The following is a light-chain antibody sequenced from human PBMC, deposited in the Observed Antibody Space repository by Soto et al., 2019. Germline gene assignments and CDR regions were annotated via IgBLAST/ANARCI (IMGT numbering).Light chain of an antibody. V-gene: IGKV1-5*01. J-gene: IGKJ1*01. CDR1: QSISNH. CDR2: DAS. Sequence: DMQMTQSPSSLSASVEDRVIITCRASQSISNHLNWYQQKPGKAPKLLIFDASSLESGVPSRFSGSGSGTEFTLTISSLQPDDFATYYCQQYNSYSRTFGQGTKVDIK. CDR3: QQYNSYSRT.